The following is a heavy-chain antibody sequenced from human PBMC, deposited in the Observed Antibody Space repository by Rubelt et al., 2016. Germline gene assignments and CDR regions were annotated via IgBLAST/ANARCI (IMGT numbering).Heavy chain of an antibody. Sequence: QVQLQESGPGLVKPSETLSLTCTVSGYSTSSGYYWGWIRQPPGKGLEWIGSIYHSGSTYYNPSLKSRVTISVDTSKNQFSLKLSSVTAADTAVYYCASHNYYDSSGYGWGQGTLVTVSS. CDR1: GYSTSSGYY. D-gene: IGHD3-22*01. J-gene: IGHJ4*02. CDR2: IYHSGST. V-gene: IGHV4-38-2*02. CDR3: ASHNYYDSSGYG.